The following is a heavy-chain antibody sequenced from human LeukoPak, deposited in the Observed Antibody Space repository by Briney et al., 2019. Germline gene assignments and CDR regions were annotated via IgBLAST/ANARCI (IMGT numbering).Heavy chain of an antibody. D-gene: IGHD6-19*01. Sequence: PGGSLRLSCAASGFSVSSNYMNWVRQAPGKGLEWVSAIYTGGTTYYADSVKGRFTISRDNSKNTLHLQMNSLRAEDTAVYYCARDKSGSGYSSDFDYWGQGTLVTVSS. CDR1: GFSVSSNY. CDR2: IYTGGTT. V-gene: IGHV3-66*02. J-gene: IGHJ4*02. CDR3: ARDKSGSGYSSDFDY.